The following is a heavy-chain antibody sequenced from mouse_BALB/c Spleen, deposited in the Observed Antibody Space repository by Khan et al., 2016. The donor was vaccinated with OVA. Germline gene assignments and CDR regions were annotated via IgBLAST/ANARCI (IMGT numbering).Heavy chain of an antibody. V-gene: IGHV2-6-5*01. CDR3: AKGVWSYYYALDY. J-gene: IGHJ4*01. Sequence: QMQLEESGPGLVAPSQSLSITCTVSGFSLTDYGVSWIRQPPGKGLEWLGVIWGGGSTYYNSALKSRLSISKDNSKSQVFLKMSSLQTDDTAMYXCAKGVWSYYYALDYWGQGTSVTVSS. CDR1: GFSLTDYG. CDR2: IWGGGST.